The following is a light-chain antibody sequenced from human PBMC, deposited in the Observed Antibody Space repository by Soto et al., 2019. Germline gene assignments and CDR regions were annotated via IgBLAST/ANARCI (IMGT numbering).Light chain of an antibody. CDR1: QSISAW. J-gene: IGKJ1*01. Sequence: PMTQSPSTLSASVGDRVTITCRASQSISAWLAWYQQKPGKAPKLQIYKASNLESGVPSRFSGSGSGTEFTLTISSLQPDDFATYYCQHYLLYWTFGQGTKVEVK. V-gene: IGKV1-5*03. CDR3: QHYLLYWT. CDR2: KAS.